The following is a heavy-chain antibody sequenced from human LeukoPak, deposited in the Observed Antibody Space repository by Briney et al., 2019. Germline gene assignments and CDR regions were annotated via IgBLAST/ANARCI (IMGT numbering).Heavy chain of an antibody. CDR1: GFTFISYS. CDR3: ARDGDYYDSRGDAFDI. Sequence: GGSLRLSCAASGFTFISYSMNWVRQAPGKGLEWVSSISSSSSYIYYADSVKGRFTISRDNAKNSLYLQMNSLRAEDTAVYYCARDGDYYDSRGDAFDIWGQGAMVTVAS. J-gene: IGHJ3*02. V-gene: IGHV3-21*01. D-gene: IGHD3-22*01. CDR2: ISSSSSYI.